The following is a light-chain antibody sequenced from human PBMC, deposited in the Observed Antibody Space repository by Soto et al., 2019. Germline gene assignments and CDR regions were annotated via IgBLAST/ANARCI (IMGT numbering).Light chain of an antibody. J-gene: IGKJ1*01. Sequence: DIPVTQSPSTLSASVGDRVTITCRASQSISNSLAWYHQKPGTAPKLLIYDASNLERGVPSRFSGSGSGTEFTLTISSLQPDDFATYYCQQFYNYPRTFGQGTKVEIK. CDR3: QQFYNYPRT. V-gene: IGKV1-5*01. CDR1: QSISNS. CDR2: DAS.